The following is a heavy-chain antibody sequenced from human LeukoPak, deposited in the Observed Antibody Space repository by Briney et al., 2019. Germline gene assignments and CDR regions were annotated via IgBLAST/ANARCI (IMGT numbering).Heavy chain of an antibody. J-gene: IGHJ6*02. V-gene: IGHV3-21*01. CDR1: GFSFSNYR. CDR3: AGRVVVVATDSYYGMDV. CDR2: ITCSSNYI. Sequence: TGGPLRLSCAASGFSFSNYRMNWLRQAPGKGLEWVSFITCSSNYIYYADSVKGRFTISRDNAKNSLYLQMNSLRAEDTAVYYCAGRVVVVATDSYYGMDVWGQGTTVTVSS. D-gene: IGHD2-15*01.